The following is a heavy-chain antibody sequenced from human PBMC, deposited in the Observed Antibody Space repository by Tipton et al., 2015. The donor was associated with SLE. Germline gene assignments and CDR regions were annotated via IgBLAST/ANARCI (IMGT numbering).Heavy chain of an antibody. V-gene: IGHV4-39*07. D-gene: IGHD6-13*01. CDR3: AREDSSSWHYTWFDP. J-gene: IGHJ5*02. CDR2: IYYSGST. Sequence: TLSLTCTVSDGSIISTSYYWAWIRQPPGKGLEWIGSIYYSGSTYYNPSLESRVTLSVDTSKNQFSLKLNSVTAADTAVYYCAREDSSSWHYTWFDPWGQGTLVTVPP. CDR1: DGSIISTSYY.